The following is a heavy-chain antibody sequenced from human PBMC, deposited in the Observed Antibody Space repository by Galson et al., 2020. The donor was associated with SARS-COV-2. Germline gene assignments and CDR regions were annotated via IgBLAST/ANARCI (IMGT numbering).Heavy chain of an antibody. J-gene: IGHJ6*02. Sequence: GGSLRLSCAASGFTFSSYEMNWVRQAPGKGLEWVSYISSSGSTIYYADSVKGRFTISRDNAKNSLYLQMNSLRAEDTAVYYCARDSRGYEQWLVGTGYYYYGMDVWGQGTTVTVSS. V-gene: IGHV3-48*03. D-gene: IGHD6-19*01. CDR1: GFTFSSYE. CDR3: ARDSRGYEQWLVGTGYYYYGMDV. CDR2: ISSSGSTI.